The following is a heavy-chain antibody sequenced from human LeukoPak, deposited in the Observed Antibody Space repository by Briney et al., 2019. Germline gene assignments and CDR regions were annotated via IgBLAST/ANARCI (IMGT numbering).Heavy chain of an antibody. V-gene: IGHV3-30*18. D-gene: IGHD6-13*01. CDR3: AKDLWVAAADLDY. CDR1: GFTFSSCG. Sequence: GGSLRLSCAASGFTFSSCGMHWVRQAPGKGLEWVAVISYDGSNKYNADSVKGRFTISRDNSKNTLYLQMNSLRAEDTAVYYCAKDLWVAAADLDYWGQGTLVTVSS. J-gene: IGHJ4*02. CDR2: ISYDGSNK.